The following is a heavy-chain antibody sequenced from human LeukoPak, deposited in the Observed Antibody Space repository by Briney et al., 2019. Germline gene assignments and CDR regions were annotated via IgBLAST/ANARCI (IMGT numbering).Heavy chain of an antibody. D-gene: IGHD1-1*01. J-gene: IGHJ4*02. Sequence: GGSLRLSCAASGFTFNRCGMHWVRQAPGKGLEWVAVIVYDGSHQYYTDSVRGRFTISTDSAKNSLDLQMNSLRAEDTAVYYCARKRGPFDYWGQGTLVTVSS. CDR1: GFTFNRCG. CDR3: ARKRGPFDY. CDR2: IVYDGSHQ. V-gene: IGHV3-30*03.